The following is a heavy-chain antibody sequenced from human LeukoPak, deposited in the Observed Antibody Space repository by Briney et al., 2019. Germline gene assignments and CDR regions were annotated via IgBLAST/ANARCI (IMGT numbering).Heavy chain of an antibody. CDR3: AGGNSGGGHYWYFGL. CDR2: IYYSGST. Sequence: SETLSLTCTVSGGCVSRYYWGWLRQLPGNGLEWIGYIYYSGSTNSNPSLKSRVTISVDTSKNQFSLKLTSVPAADTAVYYCAGGNSGGGHYWYFGLWGRGTKVAVFS. D-gene: IGHD2-15*01. V-gene: IGHV4-59*08. J-gene: IGHJ2*01. CDR1: GGCVSRYY.